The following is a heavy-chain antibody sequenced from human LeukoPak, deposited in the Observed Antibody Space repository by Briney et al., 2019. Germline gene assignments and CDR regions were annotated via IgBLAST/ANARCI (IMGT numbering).Heavy chain of an antibody. V-gene: IGHV1-69*06. J-gene: IGHJ4*02. CDR3: ARLPNSYSSSWYEDY. D-gene: IGHD6-13*01. CDR1: GGTFSSYA. Sequence: SVKVSCKASGGTFSSYAISWVRQAPGQGLEWMGGIIPIFGTANYAQKFQGRVTITADKSTSTAYMELSSLRSEDTAVYYCARLPNSYSSSWYEDYWGQGTLVTVSS. CDR2: IIPIFGTA.